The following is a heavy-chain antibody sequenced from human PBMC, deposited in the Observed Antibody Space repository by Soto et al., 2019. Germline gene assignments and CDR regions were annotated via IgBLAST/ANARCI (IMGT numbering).Heavy chain of an antibody. J-gene: IGHJ6*02. CDR1: GYTFTSFG. D-gene: IGHD6-6*01. CDR3: ARDKPQQIVGYNYYYGMDV. Sequence: QLHLVQSGAEVKKPGASVKVSCTASGYTFTSFGVSWVRQVPGQGLEWMGWISGYNGDTDYAQKFQGRVTMTTDRYTSTAYMEVRSLRSDETAVYYCARDKPQQIVGYNYYYGMDVWGQGTTVTVSS. CDR2: ISGYNGDT. V-gene: IGHV1-18*04.